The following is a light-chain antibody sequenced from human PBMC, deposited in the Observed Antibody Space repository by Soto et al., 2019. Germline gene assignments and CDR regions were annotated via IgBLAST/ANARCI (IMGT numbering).Light chain of an antibody. V-gene: IGKV1-5*03. Sequence: DIQMTQSPSTLSASVGDRVTITCRASQSISYWLAWYQQKPGKASNLLIYKASSLESGVPSRFSGSGSGTEFTLTINSLQPDDFATYYCQQYSNYPLTFGGGTKVEI. J-gene: IGKJ4*01. CDR1: QSISYW. CDR3: QQYSNYPLT. CDR2: KAS.